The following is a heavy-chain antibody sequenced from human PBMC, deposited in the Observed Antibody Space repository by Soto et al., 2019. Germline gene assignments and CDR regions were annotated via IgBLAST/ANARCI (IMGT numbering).Heavy chain of an antibody. CDR2: IRATGDSI. D-gene: IGHD5-18*01. V-gene: IGHV3-23*01. J-gene: IGHJ5*02. Sequence: VGFLRLCCEAAGFACSAYAMSWVRQAPGKGLEWICGIRATGDSIYYADSVKGRFTISRDNPKNTLYLQMNSLRADDTAVYYCAKQYSYGSWGQGPLVTVSS. CDR1: GFACSAYA. CDR3: AKQYSYGS.